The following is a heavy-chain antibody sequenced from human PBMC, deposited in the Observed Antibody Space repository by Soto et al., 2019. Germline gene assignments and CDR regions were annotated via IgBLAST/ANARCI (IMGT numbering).Heavy chain of an antibody. D-gene: IGHD2-21*02. CDR3: ARGLSDPEGGYYYGMDV. Sequence: PGGSLRLSCAAVGFTFSGYGMHWVRQAPGKGLEWVTVIWYDGSNKYYADSVKGRFTISRDNSKKMLYLQMNSLRAEDTAVYYCARGLSDPEGGYYYGMDVWGLGTTVTVSS. CDR1: GFTFSGYG. J-gene: IGHJ6*02. CDR2: IWYDGSNK. V-gene: IGHV3-33*01.